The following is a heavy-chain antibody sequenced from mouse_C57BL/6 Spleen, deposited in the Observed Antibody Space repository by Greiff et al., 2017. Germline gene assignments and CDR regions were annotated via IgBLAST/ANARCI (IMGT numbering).Heavy chain of an antibody. CDR2: IDPSDSET. CDR3: ARLLRCCYAMGY. J-gene: IGHJ4*01. Sequence: QVQLQQPGAELVRPGSSVKLSCKASGYTFTSYWMHWVKQRPIQGLEWIGNIDPSDSETHYNQKFKDKATLTVDKSSSTAYMQLSSLTSEDSAVYYGARLLRCCYAMGYWGQVTSVTVSS. CDR1: GYTFTSYW. D-gene: IGHD1-1*01. V-gene: IGHV1-52*01.